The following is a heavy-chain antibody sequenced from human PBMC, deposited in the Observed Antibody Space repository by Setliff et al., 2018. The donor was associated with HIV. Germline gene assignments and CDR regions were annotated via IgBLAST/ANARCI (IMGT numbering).Heavy chain of an antibody. CDR3: ATARPGARFDV. Sequence: ASVKVSCKASVHTFASYGIGWLRQAPGQGLEWLGWITAYNVDAPNAQKSQGRVTMTIDIPTTTAYMEMRSLRFDDPAVYYCATARPGARFDVWGQGTLVTVSS. CDR1: VHTFASYG. CDR2: ITAYNVDA. D-gene: IGHD6-6*01. J-gene: IGHJ4*02. V-gene: IGHV1-18*01.